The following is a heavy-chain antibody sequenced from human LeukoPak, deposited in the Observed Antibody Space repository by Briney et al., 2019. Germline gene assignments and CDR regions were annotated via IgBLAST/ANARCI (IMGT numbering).Heavy chain of an antibody. Sequence: GGSLRLSCAASGFTFSSYGMHWVRQAPGKGLEWVAFIRYDGSNKYYADSVKGRFTISRDNSKNTLYLQMNSLRAEDTAVYYCAKDQYSSSYYFDYWGQGTLVTVSS. CDR3: AKDQYSSSYYFDY. J-gene: IGHJ4*02. CDR2: IRYDGSNK. D-gene: IGHD6-6*01. CDR1: GFTFSSYG. V-gene: IGHV3-30*02.